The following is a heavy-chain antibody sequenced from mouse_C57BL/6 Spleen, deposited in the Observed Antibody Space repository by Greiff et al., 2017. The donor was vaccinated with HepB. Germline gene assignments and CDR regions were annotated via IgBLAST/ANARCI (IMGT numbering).Heavy chain of an antibody. CDR1: GYTFTSYW. Sequence: QVQLQQPGAELVKPGASVKLSCKASGYTFTSYWMHWVKQRPGQGLEWIGMIHPNSGSTNYNEKFKSKATLTVDKSSSTAYMQLSSLTSEDSAVYYCARRITTVVATHAMDYWGQGTSVTVSS. CDR2: IHPNSGST. V-gene: IGHV1-64*01. D-gene: IGHD1-1*01. J-gene: IGHJ4*01. CDR3: ARRITTVVATHAMDY.